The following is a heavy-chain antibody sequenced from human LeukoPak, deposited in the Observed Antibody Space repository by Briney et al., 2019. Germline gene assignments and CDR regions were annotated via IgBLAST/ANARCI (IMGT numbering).Heavy chain of an antibody. CDR1: GFTFSSYA. V-gene: IGHV3-23*01. Sequence: GGSLRLSCAASGFTFSSYAMSWVRQAPGKGLERVSAISGSGDSTYYADSVEGRFTISRDNSKNTLYLQINSLRAEDTAVYYCAKRGSIVGATKRFGLDCWGQGTLVTVSS. D-gene: IGHD1-26*01. CDR3: AKRGSIVGATKRFGLDC. J-gene: IGHJ4*02. CDR2: ISGSGDST.